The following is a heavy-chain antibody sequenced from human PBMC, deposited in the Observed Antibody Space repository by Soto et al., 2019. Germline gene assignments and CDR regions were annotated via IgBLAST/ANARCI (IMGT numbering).Heavy chain of an antibody. V-gene: IGHV3-23*01. Sequence: PGGSLRLSCAASGFTFSSYAMGWVRQAPGKGLEWVSSISGSGGNTYYADSVKGRFTISRDNSKDTLYLQMNNLRAEDTAVYYCAKGGTMTKRAYFDYWGQGT. J-gene: IGHJ4*02. CDR3: AKGGTMTKRAYFDY. CDR2: ISGSGGNT. D-gene: IGHD4-17*01. CDR1: GFTFSSYA.